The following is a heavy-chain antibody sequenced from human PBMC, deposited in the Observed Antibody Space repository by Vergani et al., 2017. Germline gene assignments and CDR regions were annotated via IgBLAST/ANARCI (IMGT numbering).Heavy chain of an antibody. CDR3: ARALAAFGIDP. CDR1: GGSLSSGGYS. J-gene: IGHJ5*02. CDR2: IYHSGST. Sequence: QLQLHESGSGLVKPSQTLSLTCAVSGGSLSSGGYSWSWVRQPPGKGLEWIGYIYHSGSTYYNPSLKSRVTISVDRSKNQFSLKLSSVTAADTAVYYCARALAAFGIDPLGQGTLVTVSS. V-gene: IGHV4-30-2*01. D-gene: IGHD2/OR15-2a*01.